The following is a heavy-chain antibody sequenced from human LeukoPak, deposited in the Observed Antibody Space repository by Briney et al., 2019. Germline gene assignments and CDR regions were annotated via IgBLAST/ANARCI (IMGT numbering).Heavy chain of an antibody. D-gene: IGHD3-10*01. CDR3: ARAPVTGSGSYNY. CDR2: IYTSGST. J-gene: IGHJ4*02. CDR1: GGSISSGSYY. V-gene: IGHV4-61*02. Sequence: SETLSLTCTVSGGSISSGSYYWSWIQQPAGKGLEWIGRIYTSGSTNYNPSLKSRVTISVDTSKNQFSLKLSSVTAADTAVYYCARAPVTGSGSYNYWGQGTLVTVSS.